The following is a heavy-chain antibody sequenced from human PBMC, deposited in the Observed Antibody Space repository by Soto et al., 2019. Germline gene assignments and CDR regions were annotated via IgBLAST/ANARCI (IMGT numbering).Heavy chain of an antibody. Sequence: QVQLQESGPGLVKPSQTLSLTCTVSGGSISSGDYYWSWIRQPPGNGLEWIGYIYYSGSTYYNPSLKSRVTISVDTSKNQFSLKLSSVTAADTAVYYCARGSYFIVGATTGPFDYWGQGTLVTVSS. V-gene: IGHV4-30-4*01. CDR1: GGSISSGDYY. CDR2: IYYSGST. D-gene: IGHD1-26*01. J-gene: IGHJ4*02. CDR3: ARGSYFIVGATTGPFDY.